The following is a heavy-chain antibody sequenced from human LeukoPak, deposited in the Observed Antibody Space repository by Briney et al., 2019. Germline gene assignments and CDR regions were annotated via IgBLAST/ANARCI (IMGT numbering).Heavy chain of an antibody. D-gene: IGHD5-24*01. CDR2: TSHDERTK. V-gene: IGHV3-30*04. Sequence: GGSLRLSCVASGFNFDNYAMLWVRQPLGKGLEWVAVTSHDERTKYYADSMKGRITISRDNSKNTVFLQMNNLRTEDTAVYFCARPSPPGDGYNPPDYWGQGTLVTVSS. J-gene: IGHJ4*02. CDR3: ARPSPPGDGYNPPDY. CDR1: GFNFDNYA.